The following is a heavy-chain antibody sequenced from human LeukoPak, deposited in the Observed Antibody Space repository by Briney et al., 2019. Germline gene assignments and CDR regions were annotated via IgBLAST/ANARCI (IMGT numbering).Heavy chain of an antibody. CDR3: AREGGSGYCSTTSCSLDV. J-gene: IGHJ6*03. Sequence: GGSLRLSCAASGFTVRSNYMTWVRQAPGKGLEWVPVVYIDGSIHYADSVKGRFTISRDNSKNTVYLQMNTLRAEDTAVYYCAREGGSGYCSTTSCSLDVWGKGTTVTVSS. D-gene: IGHD2-2*01. V-gene: IGHV3-66*02. CDR1: GFTVRSNY. CDR2: VYIDGSI.